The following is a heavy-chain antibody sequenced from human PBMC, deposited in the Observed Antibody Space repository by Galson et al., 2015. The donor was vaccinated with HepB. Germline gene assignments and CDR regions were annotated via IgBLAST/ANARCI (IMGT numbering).Heavy chain of an antibody. V-gene: IGHV3-21*01. D-gene: IGHD3-3*01. CDR1: GFTFSNYN. CDR3: ARDQGGFAFWSGYSSWYFDL. Sequence: SLRLSCAASGFTFSNYNMNWVRQAPGKGLEWVSSISSSSSYIYYADSVKGRFTISRDNAKNSLYLQMNSLRAEDTAVYYCARDQGGFAFWSGYSSWYFDLWGRGTLVTVSS. CDR2: ISSSSSYI. J-gene: IGHJ2*01.